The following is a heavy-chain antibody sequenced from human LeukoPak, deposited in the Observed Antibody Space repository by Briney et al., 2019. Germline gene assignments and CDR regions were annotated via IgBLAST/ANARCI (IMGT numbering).Heavy chain of an antibody. D-gene: IGHD3-22*01. CDR1: GYTFTGYY. Sequence: ASVKVSCKASGYTFTGYYMHWVRQAPGQGLEWMGWINPNSGGTNYAQKFQERVTITRDMSTSTAYMELSSLRSEDTAVYYCAADGGYYYDSSGYYLGYYYYGMDVWGQGTTVTVSS. V-gene: IGHV1-2*02. J-gene: IGHJ6*02. CDR2: INPNSGGT. CDR3: AADGGYYYDSSGYYLGYYYYGMDV.